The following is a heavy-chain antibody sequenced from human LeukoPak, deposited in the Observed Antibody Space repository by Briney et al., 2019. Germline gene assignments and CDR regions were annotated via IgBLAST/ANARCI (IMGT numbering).Heavy chain of an antibody. CDR2: LYSDGNT. Sequence: PGGSLRLSCAASGFTVITNDMTWVRQAPGKGLEWGSVLYSDGNTKYADSVQGRFTISRDNSKNPPYLEMNSLSPDDTAVYYCARGVEPLAANTLAYWGQGTLVTVSS. D-gene: IGHD1-14*01. CDR3: ARGVEPLAANTLAY. J-gene: IGHJ4*02. CDR1: GFTVITND. V-gene: IGHV3-53*01.